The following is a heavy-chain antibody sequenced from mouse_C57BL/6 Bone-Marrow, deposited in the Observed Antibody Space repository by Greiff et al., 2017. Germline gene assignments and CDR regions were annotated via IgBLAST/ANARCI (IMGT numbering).Heavy chain of an antibody. CDR2: IDPSDSYT. CDR3: ARGAY. V-gene: IGHV1-69*01. CDR1: GYTFTSYW. J-gene: IGHJ3*01. Sequence: QVQLQQPGAELVMPGASVKLSCKASGYTFTSYWMHWVKQRPGQGLEWIGEIDPSDSYTNYNQKFKGKSTWTVDKSSSTAYMQLSSLTSEDSAVDYCARGAYWGQGTLVTVSA.